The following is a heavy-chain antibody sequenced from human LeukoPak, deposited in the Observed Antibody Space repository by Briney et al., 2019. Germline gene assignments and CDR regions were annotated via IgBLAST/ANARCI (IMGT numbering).Heavy chain of an antibody. CDR3: AKYCGGDCYAYYFDTTVDY. Sequence: GGTLRLSCAASGFAFRNYGMNWVRQAPGKGLEWVSGISPSGGGTYYADSVKGRFTISRDDSKNTLSLQMNSLRAEDTAVYYCAKYCGGDCYAYYFDTTVDYWGQGTLVTVSS. D-gene: IGHD2-21*02. V-gene: IGHV3-23*01. CDR1: GFAFRNYG. J-gene: IGHJ4*02. CDR2: ISPSGGGT.